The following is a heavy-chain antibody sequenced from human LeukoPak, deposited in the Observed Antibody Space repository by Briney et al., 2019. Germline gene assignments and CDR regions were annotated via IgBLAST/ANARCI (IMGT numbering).Heavy chain of an antibody. CDR3: ARFSSSYAKPTYFDY. CDR2: INHSGST. V-gene: IGHV4-34*01. CDR1: GGSFSGYY. Sequence: SETLSLTCAVYGGSFSGYYWSWIRQPPGKGLEWIGEINHSGSTNYNPSLKSRVTISVDTSKNQFSLKLSSVTAADTAVYYCARFSSSYAKPTYFDYWSQGTLVTVSS. J-gene: IGHJ4*02. D-gene: IGHD2-2*01.